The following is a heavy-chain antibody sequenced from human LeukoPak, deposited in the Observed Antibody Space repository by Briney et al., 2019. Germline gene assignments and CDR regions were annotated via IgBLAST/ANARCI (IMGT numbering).Heavy chain of an antibody. D-gene: IGHD3-10*01. CDR2: ISAYNGNT. V-gene: IGHV1-18*01. CDR3: ARQKFTYYYGSGSLGGHFGY. CDR1: GYTFTSYG. Sequence: ASVTVSCKDSGYTFTSYGIRWVRQAPGQGLEWMGWISAYNGNTNYAQKLQGRVTMTTDTSTSTAYMELRSLRSDDTAVYYCARQKFTYYYGSGSLGGHFGYWGQGTLVTVSS. J-gene: IGHJ4*02.